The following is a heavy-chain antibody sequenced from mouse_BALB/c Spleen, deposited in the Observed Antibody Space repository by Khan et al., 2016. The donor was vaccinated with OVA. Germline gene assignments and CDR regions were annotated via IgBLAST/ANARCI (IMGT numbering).Heavy chain of an antibody. CDR2: IHPSDSDT. CDR1: GYSFTSYW. V-gene: IGHV1-69*02. CDR3: ARGDTASYWYFNV. J-gene: IGHJ1*01. D-gene: IGHD1-2*01. Sequence: QVQLQQPGAELVRPGASVKLSCKASGYSFTSYWMNWVKQRPGQGLEWIGLIHPSDSDTRLNQKLKDKATLTVDKSSSTAYMQLSSPTSEDSAVYYCARGDTASYWYFNVWGAGTTVTVSS.